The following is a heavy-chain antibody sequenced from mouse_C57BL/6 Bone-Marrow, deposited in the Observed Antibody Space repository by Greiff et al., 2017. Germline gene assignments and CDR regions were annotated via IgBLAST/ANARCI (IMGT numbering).Heavy chain of an antibody. D-gene: IGHD2-4*01. Sequence: EVKLMESGPELVKPGASVKISCKASGYSFTDYNMNWVKQSNGKSLEWIGVINPNYGTTSYNQKFKGKATLTVDQSSSTAYMQLNSLTSEDSAVYYCASSQKNYDYSCPFAYWGQGTLVTVSA. J-gene: IGHJ3*01. CDR1: GYSFTDYN. V-gene: IGHV1-39*01. CDR2: INPNYGTT. CDR3: ASSQKNYDYSCPFAY.